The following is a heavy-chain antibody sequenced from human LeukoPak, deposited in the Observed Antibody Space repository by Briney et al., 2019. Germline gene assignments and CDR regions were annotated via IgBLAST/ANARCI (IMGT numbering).Heavy chain of an antibody. CDR2: IIPIFGTA. V-gene: IGHV1-69*05. Sequence: ASVKVSCKASGGTFSSYAISWVRQAPGQGLEWMGGIIPIFGTANYAQKFQGRVTITTDESTSTVYMELSSLRSEDTAVYYCARVGIAAAGRPSDYWGQGTLVTVSS. CDR3: ARVGIAAAGRPSDY. CDR1: GGTFSSYA. D-gene: IGHD6-13*01. J-gene: IGHJ4*02.